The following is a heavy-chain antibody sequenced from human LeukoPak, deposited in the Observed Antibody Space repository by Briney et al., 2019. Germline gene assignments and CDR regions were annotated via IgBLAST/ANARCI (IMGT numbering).Heavy chain of an antibody. CDR2: ISSSGSTI. D-gene: IGHD2-21*02. J-gene: IGHJ4*02. CDR1: GFTFSSYE. Sequence: PGGSLRLSCAASGFTFSSYEMNWVRQAPGKGLEWVSYISSSGSTIYYADSVKGRFTISRDNAKNSLYLQMNSLRAEDTAVYYCARERKHIVVVTAEFDYWGQGTLVTVSS. CDR3: ARERKHIVVVTAEFDY. V-gene: IGHV3-48*03.